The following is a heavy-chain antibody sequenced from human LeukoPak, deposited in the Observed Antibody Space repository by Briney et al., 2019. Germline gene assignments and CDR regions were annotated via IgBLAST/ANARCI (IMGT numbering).Heavy chain of an antibody. D-gene: IGHD3-3*01. V-gene: IGHV1-8*01. Sequence: ASVTVSCKASGYTFTSYDINWVRQATGQGLEWMGWMNPNSGNTGYAQKFQGRVTMTRNTSISTAYMELSSLRSEDTAVYYCARDNPLYYDFWSGYPDYYYGMDVWGQGTTVTVSS. CDR2: MNPNSGNT. CDR1: GYTFTSYD. J-gene: IGHJ6*02. CDR3: ARDNPLYYDFWSGYPDYYYGMDV.